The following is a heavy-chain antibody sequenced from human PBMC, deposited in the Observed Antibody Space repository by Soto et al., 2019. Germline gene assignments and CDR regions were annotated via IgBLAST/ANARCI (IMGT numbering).Heavy chain of an antibody. CDR3: ARPLYSYGPMDV. D-gene: IGHD5-18*01. CDR2: IYYSGST. CDR1: GGSVSSGGYY. V-gene: IGHV4-61*08. J-gene: IGHJ6*02. Sequence: SETLSLTCTVSGGSVSSGGYYWSWIRQPPGKGLEWIGYIYYSGSTNYNPSLKSRVTISVDTSKNQFSLKLSSVTAADTAVYYCARPLYSYGPMDVWGQGTTVT.